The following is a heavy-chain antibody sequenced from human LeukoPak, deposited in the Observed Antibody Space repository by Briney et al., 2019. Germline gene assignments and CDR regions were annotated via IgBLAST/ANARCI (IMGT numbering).Heavy chain of an antibody. J-gene: IGHJ3*02. V-gene: IGHV3-23*01. Sequence: GGSLRLSCAASGVTFSTYPMAWVRQGPGKGLEWISSISGSGTSTFYADSVKGRFTISRDNSKNTLHLQMNSLRAEDTAVYYCAKSIFIAAAGFDAFDIWGQGTMVTVSS. CDR3: AKSIFIAAAGFDAFDI. D-gene: IGHD6-13*01. CDR1: GVTFSTYP. CDR2: ISGSGTST.